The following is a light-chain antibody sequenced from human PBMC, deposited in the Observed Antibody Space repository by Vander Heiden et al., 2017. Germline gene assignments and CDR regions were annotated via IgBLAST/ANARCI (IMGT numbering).Light chain of an antibody. J-gene: IGLJ1*01. Sequence: QSVLTPPPSASGTPGQRVTIPCSGSSSNNGSNYVYWYQQLPGTAPKLLIYMNNQRPSGVPDRFSGSKSGTSASLAISGLRSEDEADYYCAAWDDSLSGAYVFGTGTKVTVL. V-gene: IGLV1-47*01. CDR1: SSNNGSNY. CDR2: MNN. CDR3: AAWDDSLSGAYV.